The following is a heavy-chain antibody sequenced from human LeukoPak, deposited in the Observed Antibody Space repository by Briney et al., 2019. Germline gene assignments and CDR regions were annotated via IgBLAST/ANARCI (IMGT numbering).Heavy chain of an antibody. V-gene: IGHV3-21*01. D-gene: IGHD2-15*01. Sequence: PGRSLRLSCAASGFTFGSYAMHWVRQAPGKGLEWVSSISSSSSYIYYADSLKGRFTISRDNAKNSLYLQMNSLRAGDTAVYYCARDGRRRDYCDSGSCYWYFDLWGRGTLVTVSS. CDR1: GFTFGSYA. CDR3: ARDGRRRDYCDSGSCYWYFDL. CDR2: ISSSSSYI. J-gene: IGHJ2*01.